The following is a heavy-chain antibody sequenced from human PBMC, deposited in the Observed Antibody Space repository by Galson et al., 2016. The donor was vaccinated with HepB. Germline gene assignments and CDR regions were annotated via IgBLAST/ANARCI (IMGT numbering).Heavy chain of an antibody. CDR1: GYTFTTYY. J-gene: IGHJ6*02. Sequence: SVKVSCKASGYTFTTYYMHWVRQAPGQGPEWMGVINPSGGRTSYAQKFQGRVTMTRDTSTSTVYMELSSLRSEDTAVYYCARVNSFGYYFYYAIDVWGQGTAVTVSS. D-gene: IGHD5-18*01. V-gene: IGHV1-46*01. CDR3: ARVNSFGYYFYYAIDV. CDR2: INPSGGRT.